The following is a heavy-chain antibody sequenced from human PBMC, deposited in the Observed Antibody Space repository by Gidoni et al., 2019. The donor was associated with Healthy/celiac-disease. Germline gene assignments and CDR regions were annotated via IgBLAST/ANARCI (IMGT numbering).Heavy chain of an antibody. CDR2: ISGSGCST. V-gene: IGHV3-23*01. D-gene: IGHD3-9*01. CDR3: AKPPYYDILTGYYGSRFDY. CDR1: GFTFSSYA. Sequence: EVQLLESGGGLVQPGGYLRLSCAASGFTFSSYAMRWVRQAPGKGLEWVSAISGSGCSTYYADSVKGRFTISRDNSKNTLYLQMNSLRAEDTAVYYCAKPPYYDILTGYYGSRFDYWGQGTLVTVSS. J-gene: IGHJ4*02.